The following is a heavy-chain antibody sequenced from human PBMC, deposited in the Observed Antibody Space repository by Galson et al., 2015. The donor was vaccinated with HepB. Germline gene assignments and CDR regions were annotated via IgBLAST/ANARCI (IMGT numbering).Heavy chain of an antibody. CDR2: IWYDGSKK. CDR3: ARESYSGSYPPSLGH. J-gene: IGHJ4*02. Sequence: SLRLSCAASGFTFSSYGMHWVRQAPGKGLEWVAVIWYDGSKKYYADSVKGRFTISRDNSKNTLYLQMNSLRVEDTAVYYCARESYSGSYPPSLGHWGQGTLVTVSS. D-gene: IGHD1-26*01. CDR1: GFTFSSYG. V-gene: IGHV3-33*01.